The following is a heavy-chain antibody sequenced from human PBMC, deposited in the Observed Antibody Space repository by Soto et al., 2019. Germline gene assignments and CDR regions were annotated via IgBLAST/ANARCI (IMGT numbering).Heavy chain of an antibody. CDR3: AIDLVVPAAMSHYYYYYMDV. Sequence: PSETLSLTCTVSGDSISSRGYYWSWIRQHPGKGLEWIGYIYYSGSTYYNPSLKSRVTISVDTSKNQFSLKLSSVTAADTAVYYCAIDLVVPAAMSHYYYYYMDVWGKGTTVTVSS. D-gene: IGHD2-2*01. CDR2: IYYSGST. CDR1: GDSISSRGYY. V-gene: IGHV4-31*03. J-gene: IGHJ6*03.